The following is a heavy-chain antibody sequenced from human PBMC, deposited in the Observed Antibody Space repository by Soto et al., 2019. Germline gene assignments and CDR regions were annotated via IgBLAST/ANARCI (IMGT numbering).Heavy chain of an antibody. Sequence: ASVKVSCKASGGTFSSYAISWVRQAPGQGLEWMGGIIPIFGTANYAQKFQGRVTITADESTSTAYMELSSLRSEDTAVYYCARAVPYYDFWSGPNWFDPWGQGTLVTVSS. CDR1: GGTFSSYA. V-gene: IGHV1-69*13. CDR2: IIPIFGTA. CDR3: ARAVPYYDFWSGPNWFDP. J-gene: IGHJ5*02. D-gene: IGHD3-3*01.